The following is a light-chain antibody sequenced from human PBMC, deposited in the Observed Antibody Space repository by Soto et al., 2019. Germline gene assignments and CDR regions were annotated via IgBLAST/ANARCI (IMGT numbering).Light chain of an antibody. Sequence: QSALTQPASVSGSPGQSITISCTGTSSDVGGYNYVSWSQQHPGKAPKLMIYDVSNRPSGVSNRFSGSKSGNTDSLTISGLQAEDEADDYCSSYTSRSTLDVFGTGTKLTVL. CDR3: SSYTSRSTLDV. CDR2: DVS. J-gene: IGLJ1*01. CDR1: SSDVGGYNY. V-gene: IGLV2-14*01.